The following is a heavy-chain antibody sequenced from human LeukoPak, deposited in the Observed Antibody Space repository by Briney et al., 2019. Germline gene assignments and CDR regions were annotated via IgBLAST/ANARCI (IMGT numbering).Heavy chain of an antibody. V-gene: IGHV3-23*01. CDR1: GFTFSSYA. D-gene: IGHD6-6*01. CDR3: ARAIAAPRGGGDY. Sequence: GGSLRLSCAASGFTFSSYAMSWVRQAPGKGLEWVSAISGSGGSTYYADSVKGRFTISRDNAKNSLYLQMNSLRAEDTAVYYCARAIAAPRGGGDYWGQGTLVTVSS. CDR2: ISGSGGST. J-gene: IGHJ4*02.